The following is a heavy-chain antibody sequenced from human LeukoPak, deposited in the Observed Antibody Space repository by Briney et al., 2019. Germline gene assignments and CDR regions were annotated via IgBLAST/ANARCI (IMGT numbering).Heavy chain of an antibody. J-gene: IGHJ4*02. Sequence: GGSLRLSCAASGFTFSTYAMSWVRQAPGKGLEWVSAITASGVSTHYADSVKGRFTISRDNSKNTLFLQMNSLRAEDTAVYYCAKDRGSGSYPRAFDYWGQGTLVTVSS. CDR2: ITASGVST. D-gene: IGHD3-10*01. CDR3: AKDRGSGSYPRAFDY. CDR1: GFTFSTYA. V-gene: IGHV3-23*01.